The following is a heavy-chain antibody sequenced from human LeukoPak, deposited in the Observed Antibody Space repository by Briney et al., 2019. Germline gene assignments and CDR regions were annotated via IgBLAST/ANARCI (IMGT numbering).Heavy chain of an antibody. J-gene: IGHJ4*02. CDR1: GFTFSSYE. D-gene: IGHD3-10*01. CDR3: ARIGGSGTYWDY. Sequence: GGSLRLSCAASGFTFSSYEINWVRQTPGEALEWLSYIRDSGSTIYYAKSVQGRFTISRDNAKSSVYLQMSSLRVEDTAVYYCARIGGSGTYWDYWGQGTLVTVSS. V-gene: IGHV3-48*03. CDR2: IRDSGSTI.